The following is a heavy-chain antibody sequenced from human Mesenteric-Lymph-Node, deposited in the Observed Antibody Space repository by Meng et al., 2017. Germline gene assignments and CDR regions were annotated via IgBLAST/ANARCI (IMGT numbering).Heavy chain of an antibody. J-gene: IGHJ4*02. V-gene: IGHV3-21*01. CDR1: GFTVSSYS. D-gene: IGHD1-26*01. CDR3: ARSWELEAFDY. Sequence: GESLKISCAASGFTVSSYSMNWVRQAPGKGLEWVSSISSSSSYIYYADSVKGRFTISRDNAKNSLYLQMNSLRAEDTAVYYCARSWELEAFDYWGQGTLVTVSS. CDR2: ISSSSSYI.